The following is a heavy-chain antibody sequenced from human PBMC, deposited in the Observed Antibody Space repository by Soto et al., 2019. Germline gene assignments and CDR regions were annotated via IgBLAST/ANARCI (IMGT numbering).Heavy chain of an antibody. CDR1: LFLVSANY. Sequence: EVRLVQAGGGLVQPGGSLRLSCAASLFLVSANYMSWVRHAPGKGLEWVSLIYSGGGTDYAESVKGRFTFSRDNSKNTLYLQMNSLKAVDTGIYYCATRMTADAYWGQGTVVTVSS. V-gene: IGHV3-66*01. CDR3: ATRMTADAY. CDR2: IYSGGGT. J-gene: IGHJ4*02.